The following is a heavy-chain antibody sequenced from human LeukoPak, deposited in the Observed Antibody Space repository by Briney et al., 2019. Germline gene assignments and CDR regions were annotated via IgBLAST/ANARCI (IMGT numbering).Heavy chain of an antibody. J-gene: IGHJ4*02. Sequence: SETLYLTCTVSGGSISSSSYWWGWIRQPPGKGLEWIGSISYSGSTHYNPSLKSRVTISVDTSKNQFSLKLSSVTAADTAVYYCARAYYDFWSGRYFDYWGQGTLVTVSS. D-gene: IGHD3-3*01. CDR3: ARAYYDFWSGRYFDY. CDR1: GGSISSSSYW. CDR2: ISYSGST. V-gene: IGHV4-39*07.